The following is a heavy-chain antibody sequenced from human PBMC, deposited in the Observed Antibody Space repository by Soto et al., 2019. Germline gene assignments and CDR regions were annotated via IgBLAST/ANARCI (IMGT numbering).Heavy chain of an antibody. V-gene: IGHV3-72*01. D-gene: IGHD3-3*01. CDR1: GFTFSDHY. CDR3: AREWRYYYYMDV. Sequence: GGSLRLSCAASGFTFSDHYMDWVRQAPGKGLEWVGRTRDKANSYTTEYAASVKGRFTISRDDSKNSLYLQMNSLKTEDTAVYYCAREWRYYYYMDVWGKGTTVTVSS. J-gene: IGHJ6*03. CDR2: TRDKANSYTT.